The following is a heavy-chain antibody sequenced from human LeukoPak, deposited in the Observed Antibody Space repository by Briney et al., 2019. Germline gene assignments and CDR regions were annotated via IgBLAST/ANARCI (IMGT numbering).Heavy chain of an antibody. CDR3: ARAARGDY. CDR2: IKPDGGEK. J-gene: IGHJ4*02. V-gene: IGHV3-7*03. CDR1: GFTFSSYW. Sequence: GGSLRLSCAASGFTFSSYWMSWVRQAPGRGLEWVANIKPDGGEKYYVDSMRGRFTISRDNAKNSLYLQMNSLKAEDTAVYYCARAARGDYWGQGTLVTASS.